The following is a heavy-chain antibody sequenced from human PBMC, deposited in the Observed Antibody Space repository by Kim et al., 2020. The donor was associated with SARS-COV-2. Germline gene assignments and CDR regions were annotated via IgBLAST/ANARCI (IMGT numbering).Heavy chain of an antibody. D-gene: IGHD2-15*01. CDR3: AREDVVYMDV. V-gene: IGHV3-33*01. Sequence: GGSLRLSCAASGFTFSSYGMHWVRQAPGKGLECVAVIWDDGSNTYYADSVKGRFTISRDNSKNTLYLQMNSLRAEDTAVYYCAREDVVYMDVWGKVAT. J-gene: IGHJ6*03. CDR2: IWDDGSNT. CDR1: GFTFSSYG.